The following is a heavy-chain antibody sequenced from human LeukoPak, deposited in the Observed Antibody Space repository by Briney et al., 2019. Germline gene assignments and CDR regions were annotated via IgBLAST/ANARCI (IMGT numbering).Heavy chain of an antibody. CDR1: GYTFTGYY. CDR3: ARGAAGRNYYFDY. CDR2: INPNSGGT. Sequence: GASVKVSCEASGYTFTGYYMHWVRQAPGQGLEWMGWINPNSGGTNYAQKFQGRVTMTRDTSISTAYMELSRLRSDDTAVYYCARGAAGRNYYFDYWGQGTLVTVSS. V-gene: IGHV1-2*02. D-gene: IGHD6-13*01. J-gene: IGHJ4*02.